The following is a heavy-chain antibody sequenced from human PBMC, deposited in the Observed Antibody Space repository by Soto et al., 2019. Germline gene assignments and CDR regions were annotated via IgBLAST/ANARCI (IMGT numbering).Heavy chain of an antibody. D-gene: IGHD6-13*01. V-gene: IGHV4-39*01. CDR3: ARRERAAGTDWWFDP. CDR1: GGCITNSSFH. Sequence: ASETLSLTCNGSGGCITNSSFHWGWIRQPPGKGLEWIGSIYYSGGTYYSPSLKSRVTISVDTSKNQFSLKLSSVTAADTAVYYCARRERAAGTDWWFDPWGQGTLVT. J-gene: IGHJ5*02. CDR2: IYYSGGT.